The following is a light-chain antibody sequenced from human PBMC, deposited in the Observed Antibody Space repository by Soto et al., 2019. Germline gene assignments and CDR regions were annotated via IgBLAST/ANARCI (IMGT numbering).Light chain of an antibody. CDR1: SSDVGGYNY. CDR3: SSYTSSSTPVV. Sequence: QSALTQPASVSGSPGQSITISCTGTSSDVGGYNYVSWYQQYPGKAHKLIIYDVSNRPSGVSNRFSGSKSGNTASLTISGLQAEDEADYYCSSYTSSSTPVVFGGGTKLTVL. J-gene: IGLJ2*01. CDR2: DVS. V-gene: IGLV2-14*01.